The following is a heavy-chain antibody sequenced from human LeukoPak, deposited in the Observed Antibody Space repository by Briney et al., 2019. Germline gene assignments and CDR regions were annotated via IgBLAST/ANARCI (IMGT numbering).Heavy chain of an antibody. CDR1: GFTFSSYW. CDR2: IKTDGSST. CDR3: VRDGPAADWDLDY. V-gene: IGHV3-74*01. D-gene: IGHD3-9*01. Sequence: GGSLRLSCAASGFTFSSYWMHWVRQVPGKKLMWVSQIKTDGSSTIYADSVKGRFTVSRDNSKNTLYLQIHSLRVEDTAIYYCVRDGPAADWDLDYWGPGTLVTVSS. J-gene: IGHJ4*02.